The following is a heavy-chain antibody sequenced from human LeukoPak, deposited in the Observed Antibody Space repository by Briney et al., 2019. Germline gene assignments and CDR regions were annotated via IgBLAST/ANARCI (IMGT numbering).Heavy chain of an antibody. CDR2: ISYDGSNK. J-gene: IGHJ4*02. CDR3: ARGPMVRGVIWGRNFDY. V-gene: IGHV3-30*03. CDR1: GFTFSSYG. Sequence: GGSLRLSCAASGFTFSSYGMHWVRQAPGKGLEWVAVISYDGSNKYYADSVKGRFTISRDNSKNTLYLQMGSLRAEDMAVYYCARGPMVRGVIWGRNFDYWGQGTLVTVSS. D-gene: IGHD3-10*01.